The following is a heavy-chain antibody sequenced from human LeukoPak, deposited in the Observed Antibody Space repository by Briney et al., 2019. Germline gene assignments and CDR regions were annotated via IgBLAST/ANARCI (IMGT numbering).Heavy chain of an antibody. CDR2: ISGSGGST. J-gene: IGHJ4*02. Sequence: GGSLRLSCAASGFTFSSYAMSWVRQAPGKGLEWVSAISGSGGSTYYADSVKGRFTISRDNSKNTLCLQMNSLRAEDTAVYYCAKATAAAGRGGVDYWGQGTLVTVSS. V-gene: IGHV3-23*01. D-gene: IGHD6-13*01. CDR3: AKATAAAGRGGVDY. CDR1: GFTFSSYA.